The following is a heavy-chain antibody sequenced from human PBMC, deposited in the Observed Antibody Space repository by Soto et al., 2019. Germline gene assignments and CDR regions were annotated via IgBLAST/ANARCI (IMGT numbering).Heavy chain of an antibody. V-gene: IGHV4-59*01. Sequence: SETLSLTCTVSGGSISSYYWSWIRQPPGKGLEWIGYIYYSGSTNYNPSLKSRVTISVDTSKNQFSLKLSSVTAADTAVYYCAREAPYYTAMVDYWGQGTLVTVSS. CDR1: GGSISSYY. CDR3: AREAPYYTAMVDY. D-gene: IGHD5-18*01. CDR2: IYYSGST. J-gene: IGHJ4*02.